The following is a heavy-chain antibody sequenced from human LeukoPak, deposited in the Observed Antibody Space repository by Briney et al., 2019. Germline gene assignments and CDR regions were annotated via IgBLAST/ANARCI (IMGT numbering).Heavy chain of an antibody. J-gene: IGHJ2*01. D-gene: IGHD2-8*02. CDR2: IYYSGST. CDR1: GGSLSSYY. Sequence: SETLSLTCTVSGGSLSSYYWSWIRQPPGKGLEWIGYIYYSGSTNYNPSLKSRVTISVDTSKYQFSLKLSSVTAADTAVYYCARRVGYHWYFDLWGRGTLVTVSS. CDR3: ARRVGYHWYFDL. V-gene: IGHV4-59*08.